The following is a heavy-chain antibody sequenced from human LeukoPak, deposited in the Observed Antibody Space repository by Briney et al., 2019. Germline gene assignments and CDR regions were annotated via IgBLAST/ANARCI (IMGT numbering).Heavy chain of an antibody. V-gene: IGHV3-30*04. CDR2: ISYDGSNK. J-gene: IGHJ3*02. CDR1: GFTFSSYA. D-gene: IGHD3-9*01. Sequence: GRSLRLSCAASGFTFSSYAMHWVRQAPGKGLEWVAVISYDGSNKYYADSVKGRFTISRDNSKNTLYLQMNSLRAEDTAVYYCARVYYDILTGYSAFDIWGQGTMVTVSS. CDR3: ARVYYDILTGYSAFDI.